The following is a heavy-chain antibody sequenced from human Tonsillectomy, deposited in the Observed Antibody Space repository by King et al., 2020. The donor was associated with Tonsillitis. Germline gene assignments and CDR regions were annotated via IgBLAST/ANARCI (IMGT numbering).Heavy chain of an antibody. Sequence: VQLQESGPGLVKPSETLSLTCTVSGGSISNYYWSWIRQPPGKGLEWIGNIYYRGSTNYNPSLNSRVTISVDTSKNRFSLRLNSVTAADTAVYYCAREGLFSGSDYNVRYFDLWGRGTLVTVSS. V-gene: IGHV4-59*01. D-gene: IGHD3-10*01. CDR3: AREGLFSGSDYNVRYFDL. CDR2: IYYRGST. CDR1: GGSISNYY. J-gene: IGHJ2*01.